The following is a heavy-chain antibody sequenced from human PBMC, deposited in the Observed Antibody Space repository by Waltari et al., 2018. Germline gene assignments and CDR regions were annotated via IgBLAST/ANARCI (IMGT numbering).Heavy chain of an antibody. Sequence: QVQLVQSGSELKNPGASVKIYCRTSGYTFSPYSINWLRQAPGKGLEWMGYISTYTGNPTYAQGFTGRFVFSLDTSVSTAYLQIDGLRAEDTGLYYCARDARLINFDYWGQGTLVTVSS. CDR2: ISTYTGNP. CDR3: ARDARLINFDY. D-gene: IGHD3-16*01. CDR1: GYTFSPYS. J-gene: IGHJ4*02. V-gene: IGHV7-4-1*01.